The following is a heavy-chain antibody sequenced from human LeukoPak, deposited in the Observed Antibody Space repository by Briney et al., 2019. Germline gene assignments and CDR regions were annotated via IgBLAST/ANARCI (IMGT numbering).Heavy chain of an antibody. CDR1: GFTFSRYF. J-gene: IGHJ4*02. Sequence: GGSLRLSCAASGFTFSRYFMHWVRQAPGKGLEWVAVISYDGSNKYYADSNKYYADSVKGRFTISRDNSNNTLYLQMSSLRAEDTAVYYCARAWGSTSSTGYFDYWGQGTLVTVSS. CDR2: ISYDGSNKYYADSNK. V-gene: IGHV3-30*03. D-gene: IGHD2-2*01. CDR3: ARAWGSTSSTGYFDY.